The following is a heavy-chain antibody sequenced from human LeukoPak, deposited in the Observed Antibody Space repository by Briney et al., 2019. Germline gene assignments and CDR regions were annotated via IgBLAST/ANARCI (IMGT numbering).Heavy chain of an antibody. V-gene: IGHV4-61*02. CDR3: ACGSEQVP. CDR1: SGSISSGSYY. J-gene: IGHJ5*02. CDR2: IYTSGNT. Sequence: PSETLSLTCTVSSGSISSGSYYWSWIRQPAGKGLEWIGRIYTSGNTNYNPSLKSRVTISVDTSKNQFSLKLSSVTAADTAVYYCACGSEQVPWGQGTLVTVSS. D-gene: IGHD2-15*01.